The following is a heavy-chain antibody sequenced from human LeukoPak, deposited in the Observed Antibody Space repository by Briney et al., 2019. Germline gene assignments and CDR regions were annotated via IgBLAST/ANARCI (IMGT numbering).Heavy chain of an antibody. CDR3: ARGLPYSSSSWGVYYFDY. J-gene: IGHJ4*02. V-gene: IGHV1-18*01. CDR1: GYTFTSYG. CDR2: ISAYNGNT. Sequence: ALVKVSCKASGYTFTSYGISWVRQAPGQGLEWMGWISAYNGNTNYAQKLQGRVTMTTDTSTSTAYMELRSLRSDDTAVYYCARGLPYSSSSWGVYYFDYWGQGTLVTVSS. D-gene: IGHD6-6*01.